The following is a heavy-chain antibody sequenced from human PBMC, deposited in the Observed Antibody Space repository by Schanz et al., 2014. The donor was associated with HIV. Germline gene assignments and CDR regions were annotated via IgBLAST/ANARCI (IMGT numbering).Heavy chain of an antibody. Sequence: QVQLQESGPGLVKPSQTLSLTCTVSGGSISSGSYYWNWIRQHPGKGLEWIGSIYHVDKTKYNPSLKSRISLSVDTSNYQVSLKLSSVTAADTAIYYCARDTLRGHEFSLWGQGTLVTVSA. J-gene: IGHJ4*02. D-gene: IGHD3-16*02. V-gene: IGHV4-31*03. CDR1: GGSISSGSYY. CDR3: ARDTLRGHEFSL. CDR2: IYHVDKT.